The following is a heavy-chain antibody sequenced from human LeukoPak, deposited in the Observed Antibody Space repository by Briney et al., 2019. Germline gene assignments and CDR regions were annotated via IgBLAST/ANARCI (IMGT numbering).Heavy chain of an antibody. CDR1: GFTFSTYS. CDR3: VRDNLENQWLERSY. V-gene: IGHV3-48*01. J-gene: IGHJ4*02. D-gene: IGHD6-19*01. Sequence: GGSLRLSCAASGFTFSTYSMNWVRQAPGKGLEWVSYISSSSSTICYADSVKGRFTISRDNAKNSLYLQMNSLRAEDTAIYYCVRDNLENQWLERSYWGQGTLVTVSS. CDR2: ISSSSSTI.